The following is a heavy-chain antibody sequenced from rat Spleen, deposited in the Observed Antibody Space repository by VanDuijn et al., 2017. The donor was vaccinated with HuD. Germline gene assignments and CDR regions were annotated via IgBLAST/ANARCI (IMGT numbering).Heavy chain of an antibody. Sequence: QVQLKESGPGLVQPSQTLSLTCTVSGLSLTSNSVSWIRQPPGKGLEWMGVISDGGSTFYSLALKSRLSISRDTSKSQVFLKMNSLQTEDTAMYFCARSYGGYTQHWFAYWGQGTLVTVSS. D-gene: IGHD1-11*01. V-gene: IGHV2-47*01. CDR2: ISDGGST. CDR1: GLSLTSNS. J-gene: IGHJ3*01. CDR3: ARSYGGYTQHWFAY.